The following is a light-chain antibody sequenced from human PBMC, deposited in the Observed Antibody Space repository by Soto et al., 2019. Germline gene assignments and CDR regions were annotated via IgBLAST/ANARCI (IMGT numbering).Light chain of an antibody. V-gene: IGKV3-15*01. CDR2: GAS. CDR1: RSVNSE. CDR3: QLYFNWPWT. J-gene: IGKJ1*01. Sequence: VMTQPPATLSVSPGERATLSCRASRSVNSELAWYQQKPGQAPRLLIYGASSRATDIPARFSVGGSGTEFTLAISSLQCVDFAVSYCQLYFNWPWTFGQGTKVESK.